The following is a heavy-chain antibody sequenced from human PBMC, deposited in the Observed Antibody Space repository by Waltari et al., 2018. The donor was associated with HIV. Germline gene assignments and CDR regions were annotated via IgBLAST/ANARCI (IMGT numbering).Heavy chain of an antibody. V-gene: IGHV1-69*08. Sequence: QDQLVQSGAEVRKPRSSVNVSCKAAGTTSSSYTVNLTRQAPGQGLEWLGRIIPALGATNYAQKCRDRVTITADKSTSTAYMERIRLTSEDTAVYFCARAGLRQLGRPYYYGLDVWGQGTTVTIFS. J-gene: IGHJ6*02. CDR2: IIPALGAT. CDR1: GTTSSSYT. CDR3: ARAGLRQLGRPYYYGLDV. D-gene: IGHD6-13*01.